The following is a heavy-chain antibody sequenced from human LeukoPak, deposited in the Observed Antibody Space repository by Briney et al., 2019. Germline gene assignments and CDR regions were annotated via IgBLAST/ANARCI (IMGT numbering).Heavy chain of an antibody. CDR1: GFTLSSYS. V-gene: IGHV3-48*04. Sequence: GGSLRLSCAAFGFTLSSYSMNWVRQALGKGLEWVSYISRSSTTIYYADSVKGRFTISRDNAKNLLYLQMNSLRVEDTAVYYCARDPDSSGWYPSYWGQGTLVTVSS. CDR2: ISRSSTTI. CDR3: ARDPDSSGWYPSY. D-gene: IGHD6-19*01. J-gene: IGHJ4*02.